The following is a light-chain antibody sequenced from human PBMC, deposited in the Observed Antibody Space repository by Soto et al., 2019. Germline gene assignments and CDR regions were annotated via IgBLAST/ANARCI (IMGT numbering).Light chain of an antibody. J-gene: IGLJ3*02. V-gene: IGLV2-8*01. CDR2: EVI. Sequence: QSALTQPPSASGSPGQSVTNSCTGTSSDVGGHNFVSWYQQHPGKAPKLVIYEVIKRPSGVPDRFSGSKSGNTASLTVSGLQAEDEADYYCSSYAGSNNRVFGGGTKLTVL. CDR3: SSYAGSNNRV. CDR1: SSDVGGHNF.